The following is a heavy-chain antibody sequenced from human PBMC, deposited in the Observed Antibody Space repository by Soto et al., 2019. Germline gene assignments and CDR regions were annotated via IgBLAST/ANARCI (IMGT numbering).Heavy chain of an antibody. Sequence: QVQLVQSGAEVKGPGSSVRVSCKASEGTFSNYAITWVRQAPGQGLEWMGGIIPLFGTTNYAQKFQGRVTITADESTSPAYLELSSLTSEDTAVYYCARDHSSYGDYAIKGLRDWGQGILVTVSS. CDR2: IIPLFGTT. CDR3: ARDHSSYGDYAIKGLRD. J-gene: IGHJ4*02. V-gene: IGHV1-69*01. CDR1: EGTFSNYA. D-gene: IGHD4-17*01.